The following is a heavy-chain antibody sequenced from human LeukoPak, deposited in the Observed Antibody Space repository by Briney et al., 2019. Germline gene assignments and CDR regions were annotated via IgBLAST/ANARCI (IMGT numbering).Heavy chain of an antibody. CDR1: RFTFGTYS. V-gene: IGHV3-20*04. CDR2: INWNGGST. CDR3: AKGLGAYYGSGSYYKGHRLVLDY. Sequence: PGGSLRLSCAASRFTFGTYSMNWVRQAPGKGLEWVSGINWNGGSTGYADSVKGRFTISRDNAKNSLYLQMNSLRPEDTAVYYCAKGLGAYYGSGSYYKGHRLVLDYWGQGTLLTVSS. D-gene: IGHD3-10*01. J-gene: IGHJ4*02.